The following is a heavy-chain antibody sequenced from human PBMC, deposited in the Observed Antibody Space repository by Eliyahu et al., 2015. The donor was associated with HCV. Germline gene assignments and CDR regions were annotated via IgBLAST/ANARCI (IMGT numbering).Heavy chain of an antibody. CDR1: GFTFSTYA. D-gene: IGHD2-15*01. CDR3: AKRPLFAAAMDV. Sequence: EVQLLESGGGLVQPGGSLXLSXVASGFTFSTYAMSWVRQAPGKGLEWVSGISASDGRTYHADSVKGRFTISRDTSKNTLYLQLNSLRAEDTAVYYCAKRPLFAAAMDVWGQGTTVTVSS. V-gene: IGHV3-23*01. CDR2: ISASDGRT. J-gene: IGHJ6*02.